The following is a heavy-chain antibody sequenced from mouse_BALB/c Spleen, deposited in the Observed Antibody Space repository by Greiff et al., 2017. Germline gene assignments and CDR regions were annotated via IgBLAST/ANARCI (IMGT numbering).Heavy chain of an antibody. CDR3: ARGSLLRLFDY. CDR2: INPNNGGT. Sequence: VQLKESGPELVKPGASVKIPCKASGYTFTDYNMDWVKQSHGKSLEWIGDINPNNGGTIYNQKFKGKATLTVDKSSSTAYMELRSLTSEDTAVYYCARGSLLRLFDYWGQGTTLTVSS. V-gene: IGHV1-18*01. CDR1: GYTFTDYN. J-gene: IGHJ2*01. D-gene: IGHD1-2*01.